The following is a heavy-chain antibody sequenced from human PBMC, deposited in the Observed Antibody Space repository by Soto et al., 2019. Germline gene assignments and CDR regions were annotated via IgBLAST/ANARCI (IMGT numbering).Heavy chain of an antibody. V-gene: IGHV3-11*06. D-gene: IGHD3-3*01. J-gene: IGHJ5*02. CDR1: GFTFSDYY. CDR2: ISSSSSYT. Sequence: GGSLRLSCAASGFTFSDYYMSWIRQAPGKGLEWVSYISSSSSYTNYADSVKGRFTISRDNAKNSLYLQMNSLRAEDTAVYYCAKVNDFWTGYYSTNWFDPWGQGTLVTVSS. CDR3: AKVNDFWTGYYSTNWFDP.